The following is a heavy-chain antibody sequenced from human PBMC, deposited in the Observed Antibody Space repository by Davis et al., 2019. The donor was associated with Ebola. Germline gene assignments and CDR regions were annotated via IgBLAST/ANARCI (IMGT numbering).Heavy chain of an antibody. Sequence: PSETLSLTCAVYGGSSSHYFWSRIRQPPGKGLEWIGELTWDGGTNYNPSLESRVTISLDTSKPQFSLTLTSLTAADSAVYYCAPIFGDYSDFDNWGQGTLVTVSS. CDR2: LTWDGGT. CDR1: GGSSSHYF. D-gene: IGHD4-11*01. J-gene: IGHJ4*02. V-gene: IGHV4-34*01. CDR3: APIFGDYSDFDN.